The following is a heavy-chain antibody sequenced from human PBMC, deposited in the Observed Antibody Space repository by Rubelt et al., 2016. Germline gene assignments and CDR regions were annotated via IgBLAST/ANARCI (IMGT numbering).Heavy chain of an antibody. J-gene: IGHJ4*02. CDR1: GFIFRNYG. Sequence: EVQLVESGGGVVRPGGSLRLSCAASGFIFRNYGMHWVRQAPGKGLEWVANIKQDGSEKYYVDSVKGRFTISRDNAKNSLYLQMNSLRAEDTAVYYCARDRAVAGTWGQGTLVTVSS. CDR2: IKQDGSEK. V-gene: IGHV3-7*01. D-gene: IGHD6-19*01. CDR3: ARDRAVAGT.